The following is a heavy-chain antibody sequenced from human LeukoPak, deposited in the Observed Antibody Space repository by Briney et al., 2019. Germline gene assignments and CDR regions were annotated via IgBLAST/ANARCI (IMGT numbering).Heavy chain of an antibody. Sequence: ASVKVSCKVSGYTLTELSMHWVRQAPGKGLEWMGGFDPEDGETIYAQKFQGRVTMTEDTSTDTAYMGLSSLRSEDTAVYYCATDRVLWFGESHHWFDPWGQGTLVTVSS. CDR3: ATDRVLWFGESHHWFDP. CDR2: FDPEDGET. J-gene: IGHJ5*02. CDR1: GYTLTELS. D-gene: IGHD3-10*01. V-gene: IGHV1-24*01.